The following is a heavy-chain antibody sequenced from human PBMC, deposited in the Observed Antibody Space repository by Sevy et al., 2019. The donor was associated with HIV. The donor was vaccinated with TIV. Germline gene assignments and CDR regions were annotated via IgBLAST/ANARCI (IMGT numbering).Heavy chain of an antibody. Sequence: SETQSLTCTVSGGSINSDHWNWIRQPPGKGLEWIGYVYYIGGTNYNPSLKNRVTISVDRTKNQFSLKLTSVTAADTAVYYCARQNDFAIWGQGTMVTVSS. CDR1: GGSINSDH. V-gene: IGHV4-59*08. CDR2: VYYIGGT. J-gene: IGHJ3*02. CDR3: ARQNDFAI.